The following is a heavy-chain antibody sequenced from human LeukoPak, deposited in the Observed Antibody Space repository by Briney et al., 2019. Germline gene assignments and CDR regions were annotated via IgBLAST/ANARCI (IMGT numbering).Heavy chain of an antibody. CDR1: GFTVSSNF. CDR2: IYSGSNT. D-gene: IGHD3-3*01. V-gene: IGHV3-53*01. CDR3: AKDGHTYYDFWSGYQGAY. J-gene: IGHJ4*02. Sequence: PGGSLRLSCAASGFTVSSNFLSWVRQAPGKGLEWVSVIYSGSNTYYADSVKGRFTISRDNSKNTLYLQMNSLRAEDTAVYYCAKDGHTYYDFWSGYQGAYWGQGTLVTVSS.